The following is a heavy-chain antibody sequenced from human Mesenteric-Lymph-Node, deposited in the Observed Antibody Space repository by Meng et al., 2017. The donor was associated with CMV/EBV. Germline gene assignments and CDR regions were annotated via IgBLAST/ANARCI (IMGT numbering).Heavy chain of an antibody. J-gene: IGHJ4*02. Sequence: SGYTLTNYAMTWVRQAPGGGLEWMGWINTNTGNPTYAQGFTGRFVFSLDTSVSTAYLQISSLKAEDTAVYYCARDEGDIIYSSSYYNYWGQGTLVTVSS. V-gene: IGHV7-4-1*02. CDR3: ARDEGDIIYSSSYYNY. CDR2: INTNTGNP. D-gene: IGHD6-13*01. CDR1: GYTLTNYA.